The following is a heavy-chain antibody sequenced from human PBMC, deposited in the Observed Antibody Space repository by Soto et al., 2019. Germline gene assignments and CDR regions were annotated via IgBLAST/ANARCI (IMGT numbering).Heavy chain of an antibody. CDR2: LNPNSGNT. CDR3: ARESTGTAGKDV. D-gene: IGHD1-7*01. CDR1: GYTFTSYD. J-gene: IGHJ6*02. Sequence: QVQLVQSGAEVKKPGASVKVSCKASGYTFTSYDINWVRQATGQGLEWMGWLNPNSGNTGYAQKFRGRVTMTRNTSISTAYMELSSLRSEDTAVYYCARESTGTAGKDVRGQGTTVTVSS. V-gene: IGHV1-8*01.